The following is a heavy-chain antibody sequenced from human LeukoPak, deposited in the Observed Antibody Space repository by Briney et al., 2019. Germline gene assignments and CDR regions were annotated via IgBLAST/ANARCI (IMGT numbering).Heavy chain of an antibody. J-gene: IGHJ6*02. CDR3: ARDNYDSSGYPPSYYYGMDV. V-gene: IGHV3-30*03. Sequence: GRSLRLSCAASGFTFSSYGMHWVRQAPGKGLEWVAVISYDGSNKYYADSVKGRFTISRDNSKNTLYLQMNSLRAEDTAVYYCARDNYDSSGYPPSYYYGMDVWGQGTTVTVSS. D-gene: IGHD3-22*01. CDR2: ISYDGSNK. CDR1: GFTFSSYG.